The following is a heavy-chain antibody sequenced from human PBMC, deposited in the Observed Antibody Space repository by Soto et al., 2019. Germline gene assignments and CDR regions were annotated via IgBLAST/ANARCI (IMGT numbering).Heavy chain of an antibody. V-gene: IGHV3-23*01. J-gene: IGHJ4*02. Sequence: EMQLLESGGGLVQPGGSLRLSCAASGFTFSNYAMIWVRQAPGTGLEWVSGISGCLSGSGDPTFYANSVRGRFSISRDNSNNTLYLQMNTLRVEDTAMYYCAKVGGTAHPPIPVDYWGQGTLVTVSS. CDR3: AKVGGTAHPPIPVDY. CDR1: GFTFSNYA. D-gene: IGHD2-2*02. CDR2: ISGCLSGSGDPT.